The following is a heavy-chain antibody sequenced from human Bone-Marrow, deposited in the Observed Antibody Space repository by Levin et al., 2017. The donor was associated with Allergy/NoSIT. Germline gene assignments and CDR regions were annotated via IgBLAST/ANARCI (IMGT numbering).Heavy chain of an antibody. CDR2: IYYSGSS. J-gene: IGHJ3*02. V-gene: IGHV4-59*11. Sequence: ESLKISCTVSGGSINNHFWSWIRQSPGKGLEWIGYIYYSGSSFYSPSLKSRLTLSVDTSQDQFSLKLSSVTAADTAVYYGARQTSGWADAFDIWGQGKMVTVSS. CDR1: GGSINNHF. D-gene: IGHD6-19*01. CDR3: ARQTSGWADAFDI.